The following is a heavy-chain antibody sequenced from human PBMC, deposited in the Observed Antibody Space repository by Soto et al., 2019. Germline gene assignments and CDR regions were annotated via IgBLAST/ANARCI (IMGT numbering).Heavy chain of an antibody. Sequence: QITLKESGPTLVKPAQTLALTCSFSGFSLTTDGEGVGWVRQPPGEVLEWLALIYWDDDERYSPSLKTRLTINKDPSKNQVVLIMTNMEPLDTATYYCAHSRNLITEDAQVGDFDYWGKGTLVTVSS. D-gene: IGHD3-16*01. J-gene: IGHJ4*02. CDR3: AHSRNLITEDAQVGDFDY. CDR2: IYWDDDE. CDR1: GFSLTTDGEG. V-gene: IGHV2-5*02.